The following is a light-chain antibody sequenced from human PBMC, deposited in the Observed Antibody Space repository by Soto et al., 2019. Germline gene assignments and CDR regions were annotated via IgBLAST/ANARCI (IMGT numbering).Light chain of an antibody. Sequence: QSVLTQPPSVSGAPGQRVTISCTGSSSNIGAGYDVHWYQHLPGTGPKLLIYGNTNRPSGVPDRFSASKSDTSASLAITGLQAEDEADYYCQSYDSRLSAPLFGGGTQLTVL. CDR2: GNT. J-gene: IGLJ2*01. CDR1: SSNIGAGYD. CDR3: QSYDSRLSAPL. V-gene: IGLV1-40*01.